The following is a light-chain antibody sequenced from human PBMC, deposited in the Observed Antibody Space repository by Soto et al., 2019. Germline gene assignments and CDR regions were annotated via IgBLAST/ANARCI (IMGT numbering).Light chain of an antibody. Sequence: AIPLTQSPSSLSASVGDRVTITCRASQGISSALAWYQQKPGKAPKLLIYDASSLESGVPSRFGGSGSGTDFTLTISSLQPEDFATYYCQQFNNYPMFGPGTKVDIK. CDR3: QQFNNYPM. V-gene: IGKV1D-13*01. CDR1: QGISSA. J-gene: IGKJ3*01. CDR2: DAS.